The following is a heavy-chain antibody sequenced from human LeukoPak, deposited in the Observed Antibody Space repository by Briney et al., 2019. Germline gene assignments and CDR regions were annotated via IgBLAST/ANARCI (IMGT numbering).Heavy chain of an antibody. J-gene: IGHJ6*02. V-gene: IGHV3-30*03. D-gene: IGHD2-15*01. CDR2: ISYDGRNI. CDR3: ATSAGWYNYFVMAV. CDR1: GFTFNNYG. Sequence: GGSLRLSCAASGFTFNNYGMHWVRQAPGKGLEWVAVISYDGRNIHYPDSVKGRFTISRDNSKSTLYLQMNSLRAEDTAPYYCATSAGWYNYFVMAVWGQGTTVTVSS.